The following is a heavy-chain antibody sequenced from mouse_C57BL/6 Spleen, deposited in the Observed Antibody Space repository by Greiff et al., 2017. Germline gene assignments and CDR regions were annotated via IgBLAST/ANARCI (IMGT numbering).Heavy chain of an antibody. CDR2: INPGSGGT. CDR1: GYAFTNYL. Sequence: VQLQESGAELVRPGTSVKVSCKASGYAFTNYLIAWVKQRPGQGLEWIGVINPGSGGTNYNEKFKGKATLTADKSSSTAYMQLSSLTSEDSAVYFCARDPHYYAMDYWGQGTSVTVAS. J-gene: IGHJ4*01. CDR3: ARDPHYYAMDY. V-gene: IGHV1-54*01.